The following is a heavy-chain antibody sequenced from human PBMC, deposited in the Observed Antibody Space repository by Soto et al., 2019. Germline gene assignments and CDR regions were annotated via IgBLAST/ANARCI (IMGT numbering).Heavy chain of an antibody. Sequence: QVQLVESGGGVVQPGNSLRLSCAGSGFPFSAEAMHWVRQAPGKGLEWVGAISSDGNNKNHADSVKGRFTVYRDNGKNSLYLHIYSLCPVATAVYYCASDYSCGLCLDYWGQGGLVTVSS. D-gene: IGHD6-25*01. CDR2: ISSDGNNK. CDR1: GFPFSAEA. J-gene: IGHJ4*02. V-gene: IGHV3-30-3*01. CDR3: ASDYSCGLCLDY.